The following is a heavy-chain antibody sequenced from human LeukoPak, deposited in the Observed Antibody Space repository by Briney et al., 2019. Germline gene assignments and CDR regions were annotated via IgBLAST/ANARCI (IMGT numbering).Heavy chain of an antibody. J-gene: IGHJ1*01. CDR1: GFTVSSNC. D-gene: IGHD6-19*01. CDR3: ARVAVEGREFFQH. Sequence: GGSLRLSCTASGFTVSSNCMSWVRQAPGKGLEWVSLIYTAGNTYYADSVRGRFTISRDISKNTLYLQMNSLRIDDTAVYYCARVAVEGREFFQHWGQGTLVTVSS. CDR2: IYTAGNT. V-gene: IGHV3-66*02.